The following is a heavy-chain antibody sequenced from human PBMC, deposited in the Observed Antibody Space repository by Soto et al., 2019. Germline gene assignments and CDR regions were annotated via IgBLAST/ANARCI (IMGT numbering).Heavy chain of an antibody. Sequence: QVQLVQSGAEVKKPGASVKVSCKASGYTFTSYDINWVRQATGQGLEWMGWMNPNSGNTGYAQKFQGRVTMNRHPSISTAYMEMSSLRSVVTAVYYCARARGGYNAFDIWGQGTMVTVSS. D-gene: IGHD6-13*01. CDR2: MNPNSGNT. V-gene: IGHV1-8*01. CDR1: GYTFTSYD. CDR3: ARARGGYNAFDI. J-gene: IGHJ3*02.